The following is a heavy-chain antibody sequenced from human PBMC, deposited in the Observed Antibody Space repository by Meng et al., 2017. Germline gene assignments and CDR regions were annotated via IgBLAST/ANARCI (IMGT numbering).Heavy chain of an antibody. J-gene: IGHJ4*01. Sequence: AGSLRLSCAASGFTFSSYAMSWVRQAPGKGLEWVSAISGSGGSTYYADSVKRRFTIPRDNSKNTVYLQMNSLTAEETVVYYCMQIYQFWSGLEIDDWGQGTLVTVSS. D-gene: IGHD3-3*01. CDR2: ISGSGGST. V-gene: IGHV3-23*01. CDR3: MQIYQFWSGLEIDD. CDR1: GFTFSSYA.